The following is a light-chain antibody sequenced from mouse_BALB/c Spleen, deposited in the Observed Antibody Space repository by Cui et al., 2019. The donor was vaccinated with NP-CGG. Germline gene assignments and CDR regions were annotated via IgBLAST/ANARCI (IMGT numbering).Light chain of an antibody. CDR2: GTN. V-gene: IGLV1*01. Sequence: HAVLTHESELTTSPGETVTLTCRSSTGAVTTSNYANWVQEKPDHLFTGLIGGTNNRAPGVPARFSGSLIGDKAALTITGAQTEDEAIYFCALWYSNHWVFGGGTKLTVL. J-gene: IGLJ1*01. CDR3: ALWYSNHWV. CDR1: TGAVTTSNY.